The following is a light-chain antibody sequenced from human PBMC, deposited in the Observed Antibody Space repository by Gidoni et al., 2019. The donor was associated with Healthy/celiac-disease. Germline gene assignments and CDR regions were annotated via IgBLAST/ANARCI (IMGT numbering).Light chain of an antibody. Sequence: DIQLTQSPSFMSASVGDRVTITCRASQSISTLLAWYQQQPGRAPKLLMHAASTFERGVPSMFSGSGSGTEFTLTINSLQPEDVAIYYCQQVNSYPTFGHGTRLEIK. CDR2: AAS. CDR1: QSISTL. J-gene: IGKJ5*01. V-gene: IGKV1-9*01. CDR3: QQVNSYPT.